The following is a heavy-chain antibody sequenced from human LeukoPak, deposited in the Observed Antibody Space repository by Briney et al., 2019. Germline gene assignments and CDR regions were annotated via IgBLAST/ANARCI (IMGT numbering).Heavy chain of an antibody. D-gene: IGHD6-19*01. CDR3: ARGYIAVAHDAFDI. CDR1: GGSISSGDYY. Sequence: SQTLPLTCTVSGGSISSGDYYWSWIRQPPGKGLEWIGYIYYSGSTYYNPSLKSRVTISVDTSKNQFSLKLSSVTAADTAVYYCARGYIAVAHDAFDIWGQGTMVTVSS. V-gene: IGHV4-30-4*08. CDR2: IYYSGST. J-gene: IGHJ3*02.